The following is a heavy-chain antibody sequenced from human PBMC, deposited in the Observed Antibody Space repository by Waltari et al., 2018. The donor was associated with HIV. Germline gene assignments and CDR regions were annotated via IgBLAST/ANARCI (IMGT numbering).Heavy chain of an antibody. CDR1: GFTFSSSR. CDR2: SKSISNYT. D-gene: IGHD1-26*01. Sequence: EVQLVGSGGGVVKPGGSLSLSCAASGFTFSSSRMTWVRQAPGKGVRWVSSSKSISNYTYYAVSWKGRFTISRDNAKNALYLQINSLRVEDTAVYFCSSLSGSTLGYLGQGTLVTVSS. J-gene: IGHJ4*02. CDR3: SSLSGSTLGY. V-gene: IGHV3-21*01.